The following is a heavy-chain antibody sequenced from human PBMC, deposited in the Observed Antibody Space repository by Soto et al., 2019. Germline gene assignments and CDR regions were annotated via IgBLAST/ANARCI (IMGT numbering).Heavy chain of an antibody. J-gene: IGHJ4*01. CDR3: AIGGEMAGTLGDH. CDR1: GFAFNKFG. D-gene: IGHD6-19*01. V-gene: IGHV3-30*03. Sequence: QVQLVESGGGVVQPGTSLRLSCEASGFAFNKFGMHWVRQAPGKGLEWVAFISYDGSYQYYADSVQGRLTITRDNSMNTLHMELDRPRREDTAVYCRAIGGEMAGTLGDHCGHGTLVTVSS. CDR2: ISYDGSYQ.